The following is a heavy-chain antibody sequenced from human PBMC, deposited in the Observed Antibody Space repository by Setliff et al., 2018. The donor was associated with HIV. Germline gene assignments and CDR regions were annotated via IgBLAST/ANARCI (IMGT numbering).Heavy chain of an antibody. Sequence: SETLSLTCTVSGGSISSSHDFWNWIRQPPGKGLEWIGAISYGGITYYNPSLTSRVTISVDTSTNQFSLKVTSVTAADTAVYYCARVPGRDYYDTSGDFDYWGLGTLVTVSS. CDR3: ARVPGRDYYDTSGDFDY. V-gene: IGHV4-39*07. CDR1: GGSISSSHDF. J-gene: IGHJ4*02. D-gene: IGHD3-22*01. CDR2: ISYGGIT.